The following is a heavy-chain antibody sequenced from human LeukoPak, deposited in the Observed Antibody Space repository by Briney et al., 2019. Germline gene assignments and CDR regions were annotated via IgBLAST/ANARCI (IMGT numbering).Heavy chain of an antibody. CDR3: ATYSTRNAREFQS. CDR2: IKTDASEK. V-gene: IGHV3-7*01. Sequence: PGGSLRLSCAASGITVSTNYMSWVRQAPGKGLEWVANIKTDASEKYYADSVKGRFTISRDNAKMSLYLQMNSLRVEDTAVYYCATYSTRNAREFQSWGQGTLVTVSS. D-gene: IGHD4-11*01. CDR1: GITVSTNY. J-gene: IGHJ1*01.